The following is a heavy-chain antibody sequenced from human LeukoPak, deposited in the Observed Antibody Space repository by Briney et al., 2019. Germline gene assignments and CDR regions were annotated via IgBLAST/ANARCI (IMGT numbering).Heavy chain of an antibody. J-gene: IGHJ5*02. D-gene: IGHD2-21*02. V-gene: IGHV4-34*01. Sequence: SETLSLTCAVYGGSFSGYYWSCIRQPPGKGLEWIGEINHSRSTNYNPSLKSRVTISVDTSKNQFSLKLSSVSAADTAVYYCARQHIVVVTAIRDWFDPWGQGTLVTVSS. CDR3: ARQHIVVVTAIRDWFDP. CDR1: GGSFSGYY. CDR2: INHSRST.